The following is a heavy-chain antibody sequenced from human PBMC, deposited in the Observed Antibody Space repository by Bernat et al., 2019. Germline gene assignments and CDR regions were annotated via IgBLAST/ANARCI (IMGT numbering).Heavy chain of an antibody. Sequence: EVQLLESGGGLVQPGGSLRLSCAASGFTFSSYAMSWVRQAPGKGLEWVSGISDTGGSTNYADSVKGRFTISRDNSKTTLFLQMNSLKADDTAVKYCAKSGYSSRIGPADYWGQGTLVTVSS. CDR3: AKSGYSSRIGPADY. CDR2: ISDTGGST. CDR1: GFTFSSYA. V-gene: IGHV3-23*01. D-gene: IGHD6-13*01. J-gene: IGHJ4*02.